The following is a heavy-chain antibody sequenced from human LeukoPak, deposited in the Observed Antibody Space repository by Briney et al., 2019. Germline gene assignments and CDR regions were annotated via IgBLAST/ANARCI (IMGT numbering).Heavy chain of an antibody. V-gene: IGHV3-48*03. Sequence: GGSLRLSCAASGFTFSSYEMNWVRRAPGKGLEWVSYISSSGSTIYYADSVKGRFTISRDNAKNSLYLQMNSLRAEDTAVYYCARDRSISLDYWGQGTLVTVSS. J-gene: IGHJ4*02. D-gene: IGHD2-21*01. CDR2: ISSSGSTI. CDR3: ARDRSISLDY. CDR1: GFTFSSYE.